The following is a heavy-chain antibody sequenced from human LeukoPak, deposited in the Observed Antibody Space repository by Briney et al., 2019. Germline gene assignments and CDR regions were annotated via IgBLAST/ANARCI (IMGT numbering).Heavy chain of an antibody. Sequence: GGSLRLSCAASGFTFSSYWMSWVRQASGKGLEWVGRIRSKANSYATAYAASVKGRFTISRDDSKNTAYLQMNSLKTEDTAVYYCTSPGCGGSCPGWGQGTLVTVSS. D-gene: IGHD2-15*01. CDR3: TSPGCGGSCPG. J-gene: IGHJ4*02. CDR2: IRSKANSYAT. V-gene: IGHV3-73*01. CDR1: GFTFSSYW.